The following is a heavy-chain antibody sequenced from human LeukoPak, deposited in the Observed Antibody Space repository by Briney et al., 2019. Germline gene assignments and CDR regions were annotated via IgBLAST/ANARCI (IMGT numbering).Heavy chain of an antibody. CDR2: INPNSGGT. D-gene: IGHD3-22*01. V-gene: IGHV1-2*06. CDR3: ARIYYYDSSGLAHDYYYYMDV. J-gene: IGHJ6*03. CDR1: GYTFTGYY. Sequence: ASVKVSCKASGYTFTGYYMQWVRQAPGQGLEWMGRINPNSGGTNYAQKFQGRVTMTRDTSISTAYMELSRLRSDDTAVYYCARIYYYDSSGLAHDYYYYMDVWGKGTTVTVSS.